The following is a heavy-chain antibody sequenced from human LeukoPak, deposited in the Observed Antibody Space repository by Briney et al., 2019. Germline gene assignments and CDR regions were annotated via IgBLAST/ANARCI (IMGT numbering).Heavy chain of an antibody. CDR3: TVLQIKSNWYIDY. D-gene: IGHD6-13*01. J-gene: IGHJ4*02. V-gene: IGHV3-15*01. Sequence: GGSLRLSCAASGFTFSNAWMSWVRQDPGKGLEWVGRIKSKTDGGSTEYAAPVRGRFTISRDDSKNTLSLQLNSLRTEDTAVYYCTVLQIKSNWYIDYWGQGSLVTVSS. CDR2: IKSKTDGGST. CDR1: GFTFSNAW.